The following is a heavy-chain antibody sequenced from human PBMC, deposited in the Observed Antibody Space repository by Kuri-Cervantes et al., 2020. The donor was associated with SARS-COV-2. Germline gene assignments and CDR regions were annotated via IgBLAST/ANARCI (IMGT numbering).Heavy chain of an antibody. J-gene: IGHJ4*02. CDR2: IKTNSGNT. Sequence: ASVKVSCKASGYTFTGYYMHWVRQAAGRGLEWMGMIKTNSGNTLYARMFQGRVTMTRDTSISTVYMELSALKSEDTAVYYCYCAPKEGFDSWGQGTPVTVSS. CDR1: GYTFTGYY. V-gene: IGHV1-2*02. D-gene: IGHD2-21*01. CDR3: YCAPKEGFDS.